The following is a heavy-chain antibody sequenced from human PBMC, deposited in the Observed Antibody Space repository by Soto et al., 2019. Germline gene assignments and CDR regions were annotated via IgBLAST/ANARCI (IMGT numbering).Heavy chain of an antibody. Sequence: EVQLVESGGGLVKPGGSLRLSCAASGFTFRTYGMNWVRRAPGGGLEWVASISSSGSFIYYADSVKGRFTISRDNSKKTLYLQMNSLRAEDTAVYYCANPSGYYFGLGSHDEASDMWGQGTGVTVFS. D-gene: IGHD3-10*01. CDR1: GFTFRTYG. CDR2: ISSSGSFI. V-gene: IGHV3-21*01. CDR3: ANPSGYYFGLGSHDEASDM. J-gene: IGHJ3*02.